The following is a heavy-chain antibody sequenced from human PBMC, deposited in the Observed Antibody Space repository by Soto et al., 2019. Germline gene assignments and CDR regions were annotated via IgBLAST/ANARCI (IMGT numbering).Heavy chain of an antibody. Sequence: VGSLRLSCAASGFTFTSYTMNWVRQAPGKGLEWVSSISSSSDYIYCADSMKGRVTISRDNAKNSLFLDMNSLTGEDTAVYYCARARVYATGPLDFWGQGTLVTVSS. CDR1: GFTFTSYT. CDR2: ISSSSDYI. D-gene: IGHD6-13*01. V-gene: IGHV3-21*06. CDR3: ARARVYATGPLDF. J-gene: IGHJ4*02.